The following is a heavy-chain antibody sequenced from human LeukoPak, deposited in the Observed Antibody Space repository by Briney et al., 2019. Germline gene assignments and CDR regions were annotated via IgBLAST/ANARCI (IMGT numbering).Heavy chain of an antibody. CDR3: ARDRVAVAVTGGGY. CDR1: GGSISSSSYY. J-gene: IGHJ4*02. Sequence: SETLSLTCTVSGGSISSSSYYWGWIRQPPGKGLEWIGSIYYRGNTYYNPSLKSRVTISVDTSKNQFSLKLSSVTAAGTAVYYCARDRVAVAVTGGGYWGQGTLVTVSS. D-gene: IGHD6-19*01. V-gene: IGHV4-39*07. CDR2: IYYRGNT.